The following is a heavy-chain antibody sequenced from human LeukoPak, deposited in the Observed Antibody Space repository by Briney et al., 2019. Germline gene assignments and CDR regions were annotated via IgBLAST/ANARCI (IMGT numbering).Heavy chain of an antibody. D-gene: IGHD3-22*01. CDR3: ARDGDYYDSSGVYFDY. Sequence: ASVKVSCKASGGTFSSYTISWVRQAPGQGLEWMGRIIPILGIANYAQKFQGRVTITADKSTCTAYMELSSLRSEDTAVYYCARDGDYYDSSGVYFDYWGQGTLVTVSS. V-gene: IGHV1-69*04. CDR2: IIPILGIA. CDR1: GGTFSSYT. J-gene: IGHJ4*02.